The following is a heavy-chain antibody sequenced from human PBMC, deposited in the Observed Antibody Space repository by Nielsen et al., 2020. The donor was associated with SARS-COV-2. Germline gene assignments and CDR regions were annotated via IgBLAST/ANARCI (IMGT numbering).Heavy chain of an antibody. CDR2: MNPNSGNT. J-gene: IGHJ6*02. CDR3: ASYIAARPSYYYYGMDV. V-gene: IGHV1-8*02. Sequence: ASVKVSCKASGYTFTGYYMHWVRQATGQGLEWMGWMNPNSGNTGYAQKFQGRVTMTRNTSISTAYMELSSLRSEDTAVYYCASYIAARPSYYYYGMDVWGQGTTVTVSS. CDR1: GYTFTGYY. D-gene: IGHD6-6*01.